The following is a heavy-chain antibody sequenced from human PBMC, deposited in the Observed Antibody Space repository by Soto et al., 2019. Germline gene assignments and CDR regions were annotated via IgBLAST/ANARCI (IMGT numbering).Heavy chain of an antibody. V-gene: IGHV4-39*01. Sequence: SETLSLTCTVSGGSISSSSYYWGWIRQPPGKGLEWIGSIYYSGSTYYNPSLKSRVTISVDTSKNQFSLKLSSVTAADTAVYYCGGIAAADYQYYGMDVWSQGTTVTVSS. CDR1: GGSISSSSYY. D-gene: IGHD6-13*01. CDR3: GGIAAADYQYYGMDV. CDR2: IYYSGST. J-gene: IGHJ6*02.